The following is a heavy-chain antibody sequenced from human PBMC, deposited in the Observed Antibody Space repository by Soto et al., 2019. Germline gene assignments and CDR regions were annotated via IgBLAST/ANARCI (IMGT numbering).Heavy chain of an antibody. D-gene: IGHD3-16*01. CDR3: GRVGVLNWIDR. J-gene: IGHJ5*02. V-gene: IGHV3-74*01. Sequence: EVQLGESGGGLVHPGGSLRLSCAASGFTFYSHWMHWVRQVPGKELVWVSGINSDGSRTIYADSVKGRFTISRDNAKNTTHLKTNSLRDDDTAVYYCGRVGVLNWIDRWGQGTLVTVSS. CDR1: GFTFYSHW. CDR2: INSDGSRT.